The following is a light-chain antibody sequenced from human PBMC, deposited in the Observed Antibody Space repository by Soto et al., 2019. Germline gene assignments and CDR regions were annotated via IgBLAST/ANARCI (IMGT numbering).Light chain of an antibody. J-gene: IGLJ1*01. CDR1: SSNIGSND. CDR3: GTWDSSLIAL. Sequence: QSVLTQPPSVSAAPGQKVIISCSGKSSNIGSNDVSWYQQLPGKAPKLLIYENSQRPSGIPDRFSGSKSGTSATLGITGLQTGDEADYYCGTWDSSLIALFGTGTKVTVL. CDR2: ENS. V-gene: IGLV1-51*02.